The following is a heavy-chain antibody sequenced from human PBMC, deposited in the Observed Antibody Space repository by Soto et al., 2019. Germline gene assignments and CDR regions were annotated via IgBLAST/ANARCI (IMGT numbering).Heavy chain of an antibody. J-gene: IGHJ6*03. CDR3: ARIGRVAPIDYYYYMDV. Sequence: GGSLRLSCAASGFTFSDYYMSWIHQAPGKGLEWVSYISSSGSTIYYADSVKGRFTISRDNAKNSLYLQMNSLRAEDTAVYYCARIGRVAPIDYYYYMDVWGKGTTVTVSS. D-gene: IGHD3-16*01. CDR1: GFTFSDYY. V-gene: IGHV3-11*01. CDR2: ISSSGSTI.